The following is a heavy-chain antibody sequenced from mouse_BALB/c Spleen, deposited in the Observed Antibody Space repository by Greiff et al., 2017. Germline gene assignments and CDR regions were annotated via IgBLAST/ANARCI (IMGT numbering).Heavy chain of an antibody. V-gene: IGHV3-2*02. CDR1: GYSITSDYA. CDR3: AREGLFAY. J-gene: IGHJ3*01. CDR2: ISYSGST. Sequence: VQLQQSGPGLVKPSQSLSLTCTVTGYSITSDYAWNWIRQFPGNKLEWMGYISYSGSTSYNPSLKSRISITRDTSKNQFFLQLNSVTTEDTATYYCAREGLFAYWGQGTLVTVSA.